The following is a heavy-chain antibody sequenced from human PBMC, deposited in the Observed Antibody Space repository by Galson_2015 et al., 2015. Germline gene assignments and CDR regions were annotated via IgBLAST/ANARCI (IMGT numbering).Heavy chain of an antibody. J-gene: IGHJ4*02. Sequence: SLRLSCAASGFTFSTYWMSWVRQAPGKGLEWVANIKEDGGEEHYVDSVKGRFTISRDNAKNSLYLQMSSLGAEDTAVYYCARDLGSGWYVYGSYWGQGTLVTVSS. CDR3: ARDLGSGWYVYGSY. V-gene: IGHV3-7*01. CDR1: GFTFSTYW. D-gene: IGHD6-19*01. CDR2: IKEDGGEE.